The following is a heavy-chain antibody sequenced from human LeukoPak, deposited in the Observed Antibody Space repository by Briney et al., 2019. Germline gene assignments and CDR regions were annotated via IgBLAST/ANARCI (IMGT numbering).Heavy chain of an antibody. V-gene: IGHV4-61*02. CDR1: GGSISSGSYY. CDR3: ARDPLWFEELTGI. CDR2: IYTSGST. Sequence: SETLSLTCTVSGGSISSGSYYWSWIRQPAGKGLEWIGRIYTSGSTNYNPSLKSRVTISVDTSKNQFSLKLSSVTAADTAVYYCARDPLWFEELTGIWGQGTLVTVSS. J-gene: IGHJ4*02. D-gene: IGHD3-10*01.